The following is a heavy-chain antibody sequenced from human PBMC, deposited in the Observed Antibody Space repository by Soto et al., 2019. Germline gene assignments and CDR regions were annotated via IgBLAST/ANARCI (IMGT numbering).Heavy chain of an antibody. CDR2: IIPILGIA. CDR3: ARWGGGQLERREGDAFDI. CDR1: GGTFSSYT. Sequence: QVQLVQSGAEVKKPGSSVKVSCKASGGTFSSYTISWVRQAPGQGLEWMGRIIPILGIANYAQKFQGRVTITADKSTSRAYRELSSLRSEDTAVYYCARWGGGQLERREGDAFDIWGQGTMVTVSS. D-gene: IGHD1-1*01. V-gene: IGHV1-69*02. J-gene: IGHJ3*02.